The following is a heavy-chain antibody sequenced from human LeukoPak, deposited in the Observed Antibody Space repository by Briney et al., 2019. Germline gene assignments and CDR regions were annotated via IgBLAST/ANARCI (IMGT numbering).Heavy chain of an antibody. CDR2: IYYSGST. V-gene: IGHV4-59*01. CDR3: ARGHGYSYGYDYYYHGVDV. Sequence: LRLSCAASGFTFSSYAMHWVRQAPGKGLEWIGYIYYSGSTNYNPSLKSRVTISVDTSKNQFSLKLSSVTAADTAVYYCARGHGYSYGYDYYYHGVDVWGQGTTVTVSS. D-gene: IGHD5-18*01. J-gene: IGHJ6*02. CDR1: GFTFSSYA.